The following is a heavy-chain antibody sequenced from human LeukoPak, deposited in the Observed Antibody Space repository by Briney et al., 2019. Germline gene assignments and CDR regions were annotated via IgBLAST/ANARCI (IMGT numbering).Heavy chain of an antibody. CDR2: ISGYNGNT. V-gene: IGHV1-18*01. D-gene: IGHD5/OR15-5a*01. CDR3: VRDESVFDI. J-gene: IGHJ3*02. CDR1: DYTLIDYD. Sequence: EASVKVSYKASDYTLIDYDISWVRQAPGQGLEWMGWISGYNGNTNYAQKLQGRVTMTTDTSSTTAYMELRSLRSDDTAMYYCVRDESVFDIWGQGTMVTVSS.